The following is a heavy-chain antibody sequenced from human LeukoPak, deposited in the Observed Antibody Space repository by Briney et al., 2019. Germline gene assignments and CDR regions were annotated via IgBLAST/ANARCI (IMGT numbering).Heavy chain of an antibody. CDR3: ASRKLGNDY. J-gene: IGHJ4*02. V-gene: IGHV4-59*02. Sequence: SETLSLTCTISGGSVSDYCWSWIRQSPGKGLEWIGYIYHTGSTSYSPSLKSRVTISADTSQNQFSLKLSSVTAADTAVYYCASRKLGNDYWGQGTLVTVSS. CDR2: IYHTGST. CDR1: GGSVSDYC. D-gene: IGHD7-27*01.